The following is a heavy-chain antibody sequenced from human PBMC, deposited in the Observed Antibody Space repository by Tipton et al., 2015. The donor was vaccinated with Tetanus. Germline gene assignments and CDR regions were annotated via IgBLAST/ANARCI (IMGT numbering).Heavy chain of an antibody. CDR2: IYYTGDT. V-gene: IGHV4-59*01. CDR3: ARSHVFRLTLFGEEIPRSGRFDP. J-gene: IGHJ5*02. D-gene: IGHD3-3*01. CDR1: GGSISNYY. Sequence: GLVKPSETLSLTCTVSGGSISNYYWNWIRQSPGKRLEWVGNIYYTGDTDYNASLQSRATISLDKAKKTFSPRLRSVTAADTAVYYCARSHVFRLTLFGEEIPRSGRFDPWGQGTQVTVSS.